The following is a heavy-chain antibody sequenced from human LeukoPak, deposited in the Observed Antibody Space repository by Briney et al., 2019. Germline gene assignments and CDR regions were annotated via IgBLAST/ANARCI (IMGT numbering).Heavy chain of an antibody. Sequence: GGSLRLSCAASGFIFSDYHMSWIRQAPGEGLEWVSYITTSGNVIYYADSVRGRFTISRDNAKKSLYLQVNSLRAEDTAVYYCARVGTPITIFGVVTQYYYYYMDVWGKGTTVTVSS. V-gene: IGHV3-11*04. CDR2: ITTSGNVI. J-gene: IGHJ6*03. D-gene: IGHD3-3*01. CDR3: ARVGTPITIFGVVTQYYYYYMDV. CDR1: GFIFSDYH.